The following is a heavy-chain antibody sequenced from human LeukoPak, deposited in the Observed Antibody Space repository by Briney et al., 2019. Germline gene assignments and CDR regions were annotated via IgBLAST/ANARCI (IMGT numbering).Heavy chain of an antibody. J-gene: IGHJ4*02. CDR1: GFTFSTYS. Sequence: GGSLRLSCAASGFTFSTYSMKWVRQAPGKGLESVSYIGSSSGTIYYADSVKGRFTISRDNAKNSLYLQMNGLRDEDTAVYYCARDQSDYYGSGSYSEGSYWGQGTLVTVSS. V-gene: IGHV3-48*02. CDR2: IGSSSGTI. D-gene: IGHD3-10*01. CDR3: ARDQSDYYGSGSYSEGSY.